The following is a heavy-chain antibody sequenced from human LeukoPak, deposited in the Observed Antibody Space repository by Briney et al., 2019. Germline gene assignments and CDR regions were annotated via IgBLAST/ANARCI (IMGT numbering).Heavy chain of an antibody. Sequence: SETLSLTCSVSGAAISSSTHYWGWVRQPPGKGLEWIASMYYSGSTYYSPSLRSRVIISIDTNKKQFSLKLSSVTAADTAVYYCARVAAGIGFFQHWGQGTLVTVSS. J-gene: IGHJ1*01. CDR1: GAAISSSTHY. D-gene: IGHD6-13*01. CDR3: ARVAAGIGFFQH. V-gene: IGHV4-39*01. CDR2: MYYSGST.